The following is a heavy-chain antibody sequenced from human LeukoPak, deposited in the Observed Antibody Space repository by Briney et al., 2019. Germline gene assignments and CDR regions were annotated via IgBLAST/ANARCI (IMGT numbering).Heavy chain of an antibody. J-gene: IGHJ4*02. CDR1: GFTFSSYA. CDR3: ARDRIVGATTFDY. D-gene: IGHD1-26*01. V-gene: IGHV3-30*04. Sequence: GGSLRLSCAASGFTFSSYAMHWVRQAPGKGLEWVAVISYDGSNKYCADSVKGRFTISRDNSKNTLYLQMNSLRAEDTAVYYCARDRIVGATTFDYWGQGTLVTVSS. CDR2: ISYDGSNK.